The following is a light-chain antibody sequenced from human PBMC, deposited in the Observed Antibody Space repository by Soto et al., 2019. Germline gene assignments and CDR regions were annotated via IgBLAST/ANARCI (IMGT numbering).Light chain of an antibody. CDR1: QSVSSN. CDR3: QQSNNWPYT. CDR2: GAS. V-gene: IGKV3-15*01. Sequence: EIVMTQSPATLSVSPGERATLSCRASQSVSSNLAWYQQKPGQAPRLLFYGASTRATGIPARFSGSGSGTDFTLTISSLQSEDFPVYYCQQSNNWPYTFGQGPKLEIK. J-gene: IGKJ2*01.